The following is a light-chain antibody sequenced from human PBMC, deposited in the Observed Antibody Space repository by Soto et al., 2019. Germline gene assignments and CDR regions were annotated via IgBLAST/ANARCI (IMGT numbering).Light chain of an antibody. CDR3: QQYENLPT. CDR1: QNINNY. J-gene: IGKJ5*01. V-gene: IGKV1-33*01. Sequence: DIQMTQSPSSLSATVGDRVTSXXQASQNINNYLNWYQQKPGRAPKLLIYDASNLEAGVPSRFRGSGSGTDFTFTIRRLQPEDIATYYCQQYENLPTFSQGTRLEIK. CDR2: DAS.